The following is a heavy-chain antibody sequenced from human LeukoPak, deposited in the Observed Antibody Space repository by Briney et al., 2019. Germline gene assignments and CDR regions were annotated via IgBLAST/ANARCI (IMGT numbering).Heavy chain of an antibody. Sequence: ASVKVSRKASGYTFTSYYLHWVRQAPGQGLEWMGIINPSGGTTSYAQKFQGRVTMTRDTSTSTVYMELSSLRSEDTAVYYCATRLGYCSGGSCYPDAFDIWGQGTMVTVSS. D-gene: IGHD2-15*01. V-gene: IGHV1-46*01. J-gene: IGHJ3*02. CDR2: INPSGGTT. CDR1: GYTFTSYY. CDR3: ATRLGYCSGGSCYPDAFDI.